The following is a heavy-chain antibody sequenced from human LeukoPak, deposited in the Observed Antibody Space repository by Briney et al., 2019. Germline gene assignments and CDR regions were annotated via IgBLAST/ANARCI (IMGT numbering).Heavy chain of an antibody. D-gene: IGHD6-6*01. CDR3: ATSAPYSSSSGAFDI. Sequence: ASVKVSCKASGYTFTSYGISWVRQAPGQGLEWMGWISAYNGNTNYAQKLQGRVTMTTDTSTSTAYMELRSLRSDDTAVYYCATSAPYSSSSGAFDIWGQGTMVTVSS. CDR2: ISAYNGNT. J-gene: IGHJ3*02. CDR1: GYTFTSYG. V-gene: IGHV1-18*01.